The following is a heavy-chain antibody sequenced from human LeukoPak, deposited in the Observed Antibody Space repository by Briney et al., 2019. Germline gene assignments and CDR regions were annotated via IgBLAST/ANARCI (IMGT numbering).Heavy chain of an antibody. D-gene: IGHD3-22*01. CDR3: AKVFLDYDISGCLDY. Sequence: PGRSLRLSCAASGFTFSSYGMHWVRQAPGKGLEWVAVISYDGSNKYYVDSVKGRFTISRDNSKNTLYLQMNSLRTEDTAVYFCAKVFLDYDISGCLDYWGQGTLVTVSS. V-gene: IGHV3-30*18. CDR1: GFTFSSYG. J-gene: IGHJ4*02. CDR2: ISYDGSNK.